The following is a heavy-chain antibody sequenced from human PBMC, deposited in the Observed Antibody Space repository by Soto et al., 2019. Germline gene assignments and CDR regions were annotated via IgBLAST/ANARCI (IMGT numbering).Heavy chain of an antibody. Sequence: SVKVSCKASGYTFTSYDINWVRQATGQGLEWMGWMNPNSGNTGYAQKFQGRVTMTRNTSISTAYMELSSLRSEDTAVYYCARGWRSGWFLDYWGQGTLVTVSS. CDR2: MNPNSGNT. CDR1: GYTFTSYD. CDR3: ARGWRSGWFLDY. J-gene: IGHJ4*02. V-gene: IGHV1-8*01. D-gene: IGHD6-19*01.